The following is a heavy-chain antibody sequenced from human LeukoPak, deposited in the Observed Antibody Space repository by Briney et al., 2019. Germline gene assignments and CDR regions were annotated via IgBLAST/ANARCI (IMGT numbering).Heavy chain of an antibody. CDR1: GFTFSNFA. J-gene: IGHJ4*02. CDR3: ARDHIRDIAAAGDY. CDR2: VSYDGSYK. V-gene: IGHV3-30*04. Sequence: PGRSLRLSCAATGFTFSNFAMHWVRQAPGKGLEWVAVVSYDGSYKYYADSVKGRFTISRDNSKNTLYLQMNSLRAEDTAVYYCARDHIRDIAAAGDYWGQGTLVTVSS. D-gene: IGHD6-13*01.